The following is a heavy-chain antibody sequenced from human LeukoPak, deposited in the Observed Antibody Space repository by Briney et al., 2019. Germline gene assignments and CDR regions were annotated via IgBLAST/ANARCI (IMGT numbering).Heavy chain of an antibody. CDR1: GYSISSGYY. Sequence: SETLSLACTVSGYSISSGYYWGWIRQPPGKGLEWIGSIYHSGSTYYNPSLKSRVTISVDTSKNQFSLKLSSVTAADTAVYYCAREEDGYNYYFDYWGQGTLVTVSS. CDR2: IYHSGST. J-gene: IGHJ4*02. D-gene: IGHD5-24*01. CDR3: AREEDGYNYYFDY. V-gene: IGHV4-38-2*02.